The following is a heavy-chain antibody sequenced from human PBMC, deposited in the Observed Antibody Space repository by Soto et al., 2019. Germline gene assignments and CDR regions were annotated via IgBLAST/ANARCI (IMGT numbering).Heavy chain of an antibody. CDR2: ISPSGDST. CDR1: GLTFSNRV. J-gene: IGHJ5*02. CDR3: AKVTYYYDSAGYMADH. D-gene: IGHD3-22*01. V-gene: IGHV3-23*01. Sequence: EVHLLESGGGLVQPGGSLRLSCAASGLTFSNRVMTWVRQAPGKGPEWVSGISPSGDSTYYADSVEGRFTISRDNSRNTLYLQMTRLSVDDTAVYYCAKVTYYYDSAGYMADHWGQGTLVAVSS.